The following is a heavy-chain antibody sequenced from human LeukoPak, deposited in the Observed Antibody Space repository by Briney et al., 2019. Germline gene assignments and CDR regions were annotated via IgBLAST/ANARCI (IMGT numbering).Heavy chain of an antibody. Sequence: ASVKVSCKASGGTFSSYAISWVRQAPGQGLEWMGGIIPIFGTANYAQKFQGRVTITADESTSTAYMELSSLRSEDTAVYYCATRYKVQGNWFDPWGQGTLVTVS. D-gene: IGHD1-1*01. CDR1: GGTFSSYA. V-gene: IGHV1-69*13. J-gene: IGHJ5*02. CDR2: IIPIFGTA. CDR3: ATRYKVQGNWFDP.